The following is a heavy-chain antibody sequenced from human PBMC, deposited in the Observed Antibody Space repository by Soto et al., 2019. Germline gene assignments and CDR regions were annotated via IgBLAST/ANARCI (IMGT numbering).Heavy chain of an antibody. J-gene: IGHJ6*02. Sequence: GGSLRLSCSASGFTFSSYGMHWVRQAPGKGLEWLALISYDGSNKYYTDSVKGRFIISRDTAKNTLFLQMNNLRAEDTAVYYCAKETTYETSSYYGMNVWVQGT. CDR2: ISYDGSNK. V-gene: IGHV3-30*18. CDR3: AKETTYETSSYYGMNV. CDR1: GFTFSSYG. D-gene: IGHD1-1*01.